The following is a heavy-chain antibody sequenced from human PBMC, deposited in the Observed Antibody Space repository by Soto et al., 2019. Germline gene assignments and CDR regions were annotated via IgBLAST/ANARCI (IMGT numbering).Heavy chain of an antibody. CDR2: ISPKGTYR. J-gene: IGHJ5*02. D-gene: IGHD2-21*01. Sequence: QVQLVESGGGLVKPGGSLRLSCATSGFTFSDYYMSWIRQAPGKGLEFVSYISPKGTYRTHADSGMGRFTISRDNAKNSLYLQVNSLRAEDTAVYYCSRGGGGGLFDLWGQGTFVTVSS. CDR1: GFTFSDYY. V-gene: IGHV3-11*06. CDR3: SRGGGGGLFDL.